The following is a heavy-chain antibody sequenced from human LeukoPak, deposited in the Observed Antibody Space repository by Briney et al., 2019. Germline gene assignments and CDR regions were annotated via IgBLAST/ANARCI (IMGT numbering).Heavy chain of an antibody. D-gene: IGHD2-21*01. CDR2: IRNKVNSYTT. J-gene: IGHJ4*02. CDR3: ARSISKRDFDY. CDR1: GFSFGDHY. V-gene: IGHV3-72*01. Sequence: PGGSLRLSCAASGFSFGDHYMDWVRQAPGKGLEWVGRIRNKVNSYTTEYAAAVKGRFNISTDDSKNSLYLQMNGLKTEDTAVYFCARSISKRDFDYWGQGTLVTVSS.